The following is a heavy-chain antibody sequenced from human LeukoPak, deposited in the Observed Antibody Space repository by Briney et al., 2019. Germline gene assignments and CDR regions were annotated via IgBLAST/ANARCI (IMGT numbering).Heavy chain of an antibody. CDR1: GFTFSGYA. D-gene: IGHD1-14*01. CDR2: VTNNGGGT. V-gene: IGHV3-23*01. Sequence: GGSLRLSCAASGFTFSGYAMSWVRQAPGKGLEWVSTVTNNGGGTYYADSVKGRFTISRDNSRNTLSLQMNSLRAEDTAVYYCARHGTISSESYFDYWGQGALVTVSS. CDR3: ARHGTISSESYFDY. J-gene: IGHJ4*02.